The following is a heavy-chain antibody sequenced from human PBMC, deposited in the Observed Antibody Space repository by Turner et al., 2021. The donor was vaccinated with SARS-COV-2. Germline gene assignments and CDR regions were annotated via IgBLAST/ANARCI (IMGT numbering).Heavy chain of an antibody. CDR1: GFTFSSYA. V-gene: IGHV3-23*01. CDR2: ISGSGGST. J-gene: IGHJ4*02. Sequence: EVQLLESGGGLVQPGGSLRISCAASGFTFSSYAMSWVRQAPGKGLEWVSAISGSGGSTYYADSVKGRFTISRDNSKNTLYLQMNSLRAEDTAVYYCAKGPDIVATIWGTLFSGTFDYWGQGTLVTVS. D-gene: IGHD5-12*01. CDR3: AKGPDIVATIWGTLFSGTFDY.